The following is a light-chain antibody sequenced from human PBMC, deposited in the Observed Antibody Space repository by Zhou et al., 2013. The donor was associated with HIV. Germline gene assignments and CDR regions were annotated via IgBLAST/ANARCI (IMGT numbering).Light chain of an antibody. CDR3: QQYNSFSPT. CDR2: DAS. Sequence: EVVMTQSPGTLSLSPGERATLSCRASQSVSSGYLAWYQQKPGQAPRLVMYDASNRAAGIPSRFRGSGSGTDFTLVISDLEPEDSASYYCQQYNSFSPTFGQGTKVEIK. V-gene: IGKV3-20*01. J-gene: IGKJ1*01. CDR1: QSVSSGY.